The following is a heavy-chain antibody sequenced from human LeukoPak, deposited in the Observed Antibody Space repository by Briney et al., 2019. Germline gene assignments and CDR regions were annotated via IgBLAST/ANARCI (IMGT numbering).Heavy chain of an antibody. Sequence: ASVKVSCKASGYTFTSYDINWVRQAPGQGLEWMGWINPNSGGTNYAQKFQGRVTMTRDTSISTAYMELSRLRSDDTAVYYCARRPWIHYGMDVWGQGTTVTVSS. CDR2: INPNSGGT. J-gene: IGHJ6*02. D-gene: IGHD5-18*01. V-gene: IGHV1-2*02. CDR1: GYTFTSYD. CDR3: ARRPWIHYGMDV.